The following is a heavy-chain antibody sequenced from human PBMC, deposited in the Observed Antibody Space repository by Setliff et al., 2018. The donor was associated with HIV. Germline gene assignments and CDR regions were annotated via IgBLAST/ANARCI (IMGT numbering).Heavy chain of an antibody. CDR3: RGVDTAMVRFFDY. CDR2: MSLTRDT. Sequence: SETLSLTCTVSGASISGSYWIWIRQPPGKGLEWIGYMSLTRDTKYNPSLNSRVTTSIDTSKNQFSLELRSVTAADTAVYYCRGVDTAMVRFFDYWGQGTLVTVSS. J-gene: IGHJ4*02. D-gene: IGHD5-18*01. V-gene: IGHV4-59*08. CDR1: GASISGSY.